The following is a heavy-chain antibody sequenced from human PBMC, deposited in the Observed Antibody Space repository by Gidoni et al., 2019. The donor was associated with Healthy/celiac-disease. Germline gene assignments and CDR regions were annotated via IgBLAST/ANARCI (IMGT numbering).Heavy chain of an antibody. V-gene: IGHV3-23*01. Sequence: EVQLLESGGGLVQPGGSLRLSCAASGFPFSSYAMSWVRQAPGKGLEWVSAISGSGGSTYYANSVKGRLTNSRDNSKNTLYLQMNSLRAEDTAVDYCAKVTARTSVDAFDIWGQGTMVTVSS. J-gene: IGHJ3*02. CDR1: GFPFSSYA. CDR2: ISGSGGST. CDR3: AKVTARTSVDAFDI. D-gene: IGHD2-21*02.